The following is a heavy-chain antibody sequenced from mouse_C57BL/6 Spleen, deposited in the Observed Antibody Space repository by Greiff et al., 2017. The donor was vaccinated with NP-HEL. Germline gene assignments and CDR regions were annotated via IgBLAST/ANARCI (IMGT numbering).Heavy chain of an antibody. CDR3: ARRHYGSSNWYFDV. J-gene: IGHJ1*03. D-gene: IGHD1-1*01. V-gene: IGHV5-16*02. Sequence: EVQVVESEGGLVQPGSSMKLSCTASGFTLSDYYMAWVRQVPEKGLEWVANINYDGSSTYYLDSLKSRFIISRDNAKNILYLQMSSLKSEDTALYYCARRHYGSSNWYFDVWGTGTTVTVSS. CDR1: GFTLSDYY. CDR2: INYDGSST.